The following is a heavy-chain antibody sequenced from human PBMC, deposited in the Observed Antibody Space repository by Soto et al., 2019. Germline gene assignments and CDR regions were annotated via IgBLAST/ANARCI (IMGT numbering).Heavy chain of an antibody. CDR2: IYYSGST. D-gene: IGHD4-4*01. J-gene: IGHJ4*02. Sequence: SETLSLTCTVSGGSISSGGYYWSWIRQHPGKGLEWIGYIYYSGSTYYNPSLKSRVTISVDTSKNQFSLKLSSVTAADTAVYYCASTQLQYQRFDYWGQGTLVTVSS. CDR1: GGSISSGGYY. V-gene: IGHV4-31*03. CDR3: ASTQLQYQRFDY.